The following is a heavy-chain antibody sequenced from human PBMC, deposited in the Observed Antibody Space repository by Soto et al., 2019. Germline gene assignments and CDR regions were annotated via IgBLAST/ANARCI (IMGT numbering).Heavy chain of an antibody. CDR2: IIPIFGTA. D-gene: IGHD4-4*01. J-gene: IGHJ5*02. CDR3: ARDPGPTTTWGSYNWFDP. Sequence: VASVKVSCKASGGTFSSYAISWVRQAPGQGLEWMGGIIPIFGTANYAQKFQGRVTITADESTSTAYMELSSLRSEDTAVYYCARDPGPTTTWGSYNWFDPWGQGTLVTVSS. V-gene: IGHV1-69*13. CDR1: GGTFSSYA.